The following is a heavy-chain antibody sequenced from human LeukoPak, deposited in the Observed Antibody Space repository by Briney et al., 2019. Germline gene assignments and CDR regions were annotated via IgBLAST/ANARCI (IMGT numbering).Heavy chain of an antibody. CDR2: INAGNGNT. J-gene: IGHJ4*01. Sequence: ASVKVSRKASGYTFISYAMHWVRQAPGQRLEWMGWINAGNGNTKYSQKFQGRVTITRDTSASTAYMELSSLRSKDTAVYYCARHLISSDDCWSHGPLVTVSS. D-gene: IGHD3/OR15-3a*01. V-gene: IGHV1-3*01. CDR3: ARHLISSDDC. CDR1: GYTFISYA.